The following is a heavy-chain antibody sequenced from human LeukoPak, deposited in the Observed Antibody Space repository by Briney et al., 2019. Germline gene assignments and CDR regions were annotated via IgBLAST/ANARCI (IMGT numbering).Heavy chain of an antibody. Sequence: ASVKVSCKASGGTFSSYAISWVRQAPGQGLEWMGRINPNSGGTNYAQKFQGRVTMTRDTSISTAYMELSRLRSDDTAVYYCARAMVRGVQDFDYWGQRTLVTVSS. D-gene: IGHD3-10*01. V-gene: IGHV1-2*06. CDR3: ARAMVRGVQDFDY. CDR1: GGTFSSYA. CDR2: INPNSGGT. J-gene: IGHJ4*02.